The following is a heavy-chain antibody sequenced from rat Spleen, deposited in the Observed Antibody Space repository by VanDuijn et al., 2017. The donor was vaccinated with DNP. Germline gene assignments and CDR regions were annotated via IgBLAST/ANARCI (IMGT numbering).Heavy chain of an antibody. Sequence: QVQLKESGPGLVQPSQTLSLTCTVSGFSLTTNGVSWVRQPPGKGLEWIGAIWGGGSTDYNPVFNSRLSITRDISKRQVLLKMNSLQVEDTAMYFCARSYWRFFDYWGQGVMVTVSS. D-gene: IGHD4-2*01. V-gene: IGHV2-16*01. J-gene: IGHJ2*01. CDR2: IWGGGST. CDR1: GFSLTTNG. CDR3: ARSYWRFFDY.